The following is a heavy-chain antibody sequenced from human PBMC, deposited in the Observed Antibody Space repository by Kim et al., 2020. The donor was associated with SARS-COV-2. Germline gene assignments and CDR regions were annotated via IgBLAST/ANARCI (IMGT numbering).Heavy chain of an antibody. CDR1: GGSISSSSYY. CDR3: APGSGDFPY. Sequence: SETLSLTCTVSGGSISSSSYYWGWIRQPPGKGLEWIGSIYYSGSTYYNPSPKSRVTISVATSKNQFSLRLNSLTAADPAVNYFAPGSGDFPYWGQETRVT. J-gene: IGHJ4*02. D-gene: IGHD3-10*01. CDR2: IYYSGST. V-gene: IGHV4-39*07.